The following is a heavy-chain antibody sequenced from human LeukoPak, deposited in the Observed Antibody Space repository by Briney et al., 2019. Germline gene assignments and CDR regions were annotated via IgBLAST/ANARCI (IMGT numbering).Heavy chain of an antibody. Sequence: SQTPSHTSIESVGSISSGSYCGSWIRQPGGKGLEWIGRISTSGSTNYNPSLKSRVTIPVDTSNNQFSLKLSSVRAAVTAVYYCEREIGSGLNVEWGEGALVTVSS. CDR1: VGSISSGSYC. CDR2: ISTSGST. J-gene: IGHJ4*02. V-gene: IGHV4-61*02. CDR3: EREIGSGLNVE. D-gene: IGHD3-3*01.